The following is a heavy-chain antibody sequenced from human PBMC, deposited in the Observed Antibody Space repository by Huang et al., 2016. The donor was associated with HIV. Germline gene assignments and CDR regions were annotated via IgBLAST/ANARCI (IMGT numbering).Heavy chain of an antibody. J-gene: IGHJ4*02. Sequence: QLQLQESGPGLVRPSETLSLICTVSGGSITDSNYYGGWIRQPPGKGLEWIGSIYYSWDTDYNPSLKSRVTMSVDTSKNRFSLDIRSVAVADTAIYYCARHFGSWSGYFDSWGQGTLVPVSS. V-gene: IGHV4-39*01. D-gene: IGHD3-10*01. CDR1: GGSITDSNYY. CDR2: IYYSWDT. CDR3: ARHFGSWSGYFDS.